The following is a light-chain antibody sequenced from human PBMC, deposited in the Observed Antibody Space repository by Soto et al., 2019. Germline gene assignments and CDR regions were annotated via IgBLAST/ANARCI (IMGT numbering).Light chain of an antibody. V-gene: IGKV3-15*01. Sequence: DIVMTQSPATLSVSPGERATLSCRASQSVGGNLAWYQQRPGQAPRLLIFDASTRATGIPARFSGSGSGTEFTLSISSLQSEDSAVYYCQQSSDWRSITFGQGTRLEIK. CDR1: QSVGGN. CDR3: QQSSDWRSIT. J-gene: IGKJ5*01. CDR2: DAS.